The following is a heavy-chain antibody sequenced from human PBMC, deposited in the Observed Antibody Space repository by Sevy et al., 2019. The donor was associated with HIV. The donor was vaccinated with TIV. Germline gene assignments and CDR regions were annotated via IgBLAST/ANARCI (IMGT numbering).Heavy chain of an antibody. Sequence: GGSLRLSCAASGFTFSNAWMSWVRQAPGKGLEWVGRIRSKADGGTTEYMTPEKGRFTIYRDDSKSTLYLQVDSLKSEDTAVYYCASYFGVLQRRAFDIWGQGTMVTVSS. V-gene: IGHV3-15*01. J-gene: IGHJ3*02. D-gene: IGHD3-3*01. CDR1: GFTFSNAW. CDR2: IRSKADGGTT. CDR3: ASYFGVLQRRAFDI.